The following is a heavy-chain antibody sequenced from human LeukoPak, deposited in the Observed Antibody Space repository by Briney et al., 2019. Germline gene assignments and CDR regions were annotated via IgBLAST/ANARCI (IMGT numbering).Heavy chain of an antibody. D-gene: IGHD2/OR15-2a*01. J-gene: IGHJ2*01. CDR3: ARFPRGNIYWYFDV. CDR2: INHSGST. Sequence: SETLSLTCAVYGESLSKYYWTWIRQSPGKGLEWIGEINHSGSTNYNPSLKSRVTISLDTSKNQFSLKLSSVTAADTAVYFCARFPRGNIYWYFDVWGRGTLVTVSS. CDR1: GESLSKYY. V-gene: IGHV4-34*01.